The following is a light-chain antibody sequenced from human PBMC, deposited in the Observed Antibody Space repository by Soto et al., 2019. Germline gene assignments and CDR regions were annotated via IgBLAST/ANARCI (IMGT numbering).Light chain of an antibody. V-gene: IGKV1-12*01. CDR2: AAS. CDR1: PGVSTN. J-gene: IGKJ5*01. Sequence: DIQMTQATSSVPASVGDRATITGRASPGVSTNLAWYQQKPGKAPKLLIYAASSLESGVPPRFSGSGSGTDFTLTISSLQPEDVAIYYCLQANRVPLSFGQGTRLEIK. CDR3: LQANRVPLS.